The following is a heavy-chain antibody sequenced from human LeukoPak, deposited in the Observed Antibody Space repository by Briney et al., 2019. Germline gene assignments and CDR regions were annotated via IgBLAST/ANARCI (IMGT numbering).Heavy chain of an antibody. CDR2: IIPILGIA. J-gene: IGHJ4*02. CDR1: GGTFSSYA. CDR3: ATGGGSPQYFDY. Sequence: SVKVSCKASGGTFSSYAISWVRQAPGQGLEWMGRIIPILGIANYAQKFQGRVTITADKSTSTAYMELSSLRSEDTAVYYCATGGGSPQYFDYWGQGTLVTVSS. V-gene: IGHV1-69*04. D-gene: IGHD3-16*01.